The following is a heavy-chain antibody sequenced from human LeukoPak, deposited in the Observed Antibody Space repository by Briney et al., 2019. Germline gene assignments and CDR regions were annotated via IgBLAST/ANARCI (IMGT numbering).Heavy chain of an antibody. CDR3: AAKVSIAARRGYYGMDV. V-gene: IGHV4-34*01. CDR1: GGSFSGYY. D-gene: IGHD6-6*01. J-gene: IGHJ6*02. Sequence: PSETLSLTCAVYGGSFSGYYWSWIRQPPGKGLEWIGEINHSGSTNYNPSLKSRVTISVDTSKNQFSLKLSSVTAADTAVYYCAAKVSIAARRGYYGMDVWGQGTTVTVSS. CDR2: INHSGST.